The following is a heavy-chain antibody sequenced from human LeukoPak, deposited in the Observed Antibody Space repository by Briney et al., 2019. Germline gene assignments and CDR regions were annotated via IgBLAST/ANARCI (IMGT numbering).Heavy chain of an antibody. D-gene: IGHD3-10*01. CDR3: AKDTPSGSYYRFYYFDY. CDR1: GFTFRSYG. V-gene: IGHV3-30*18. Sequence: GGSLRLSCAASGFTFRSYGMHWVRQAPGKGLEWVAVISYDGSNKYYADSVKGRFTISRDNSKNTLYLQMNSLRAEDTAVYYCAKDTPSGSYYRFYYFDYWGQGTLVTVSS. J-gene: IGHJ4*02. CDR2: ISYDGSNK.